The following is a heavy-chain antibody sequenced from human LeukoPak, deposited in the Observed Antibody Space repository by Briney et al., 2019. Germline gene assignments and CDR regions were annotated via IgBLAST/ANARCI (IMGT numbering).Heavy chain of an antibody. CDR1: GGSFNSGTYY. Sequence: SETLSLTCTVSGGSFNSGTYYWSWVRQPPGKGLEWIGNIYYSGSAYYNPSLKSRVTMSVDTSKNQLSLKLSSVTAADTAVYYCARGTARSPVDDYWGQGTLVTVSS. CDR2: IYYSGSA. V-gene: IGHV4-39*07. J-gene: IGHJ4*02. CDR3: ARGTARSPVDDY.